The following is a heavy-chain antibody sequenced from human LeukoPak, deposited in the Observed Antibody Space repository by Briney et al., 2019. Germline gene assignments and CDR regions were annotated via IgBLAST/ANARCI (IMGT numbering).Heavy chain of an antibody. Sequence: GGSLRLSCAASGFTVSSNYMSWVRQAPGKGLEWVSVIYSGGSTYYADSVKGRFTISRDNSKNTLYLQMNSLRAEDTAVYYCARRPAYYDSGVDDYWGQGTLVTVSS. V-gene: IGHV3-66*04. CDR3: ARRPAYYDSGVDDY. CDR1: GFTVSSNY. D-gene: IGHD3-10*01. J-gene: IGHJ4*02. CDR2: IYSGGST.